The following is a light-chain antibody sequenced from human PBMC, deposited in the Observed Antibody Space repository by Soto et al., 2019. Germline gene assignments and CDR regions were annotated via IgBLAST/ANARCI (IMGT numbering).Light chain of an antibody. Sequence: EIVLTQSPGTLPLSPGESASLSCRASRSVTARYLAWYQQKSGQTPRLLIYGASVRAPGIPDRFSGSGSGTDFTLTISRLEPGDFAVYYCQQYGSSPFTFGPGTKVDIK. CDR3: QQYGSSPFT. J-gene: IGKJ3*01. CDR1: RSVTARY. CDR2: GAS. V-gene: IGKV3-20*01.